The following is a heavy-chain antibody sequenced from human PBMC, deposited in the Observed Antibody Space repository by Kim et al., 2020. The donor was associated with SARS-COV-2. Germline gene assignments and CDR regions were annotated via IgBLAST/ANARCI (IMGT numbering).Heavy chain of an antibody. CDR3: AKGDYYDSSGYYSQFDY. J-gene: IGHJ4*02. CDR2: ISGSGGST. V-gene: IGHV3-23*01. D-gene: IGHD3-22*01. CDR1: GFTFSSYA. Sequence: GGSLRLSCAASGFTFSSYAMSWVRQAPGKGLEWVSAISGSGGSTYYADSVKGRFTISRDNSKNTLYLQMNSLRAEDTAVYYCAKGDYYDSSGYYSQFDYWGQGTLVTVSS.